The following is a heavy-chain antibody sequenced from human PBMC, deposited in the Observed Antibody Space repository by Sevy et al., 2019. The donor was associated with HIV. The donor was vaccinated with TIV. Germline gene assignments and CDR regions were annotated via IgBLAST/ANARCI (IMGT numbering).Heavy chain of an antibody. J-gene: IGHJ4*02. V-gene: IGHV3-33*01. CDR1: GFTFSSYG. CDR2: IWFDGSNT. Sequence: GGSLRLSCAASGFTFSSYGMHWVRQAPGKGLEWVAVIWFDGSNTFYADSVKGRFTISRDIAKNTLHLQRNSLRAEDTAVYYCARDLEFYDYGAYGPSFMPDYWGQGTLVTVSS. CDR3: ARDLEFYDYGAYGPSFMPDY. D-gene: IGHD4-17*01.